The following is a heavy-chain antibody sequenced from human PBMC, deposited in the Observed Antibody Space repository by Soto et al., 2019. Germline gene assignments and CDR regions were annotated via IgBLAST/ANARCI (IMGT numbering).Heavy chain of an antibody. J-gene: IGHJ6*02. Sequence: NPSETLSLTCTVSGGSISTYYWSWIRQPPGKELDWIGYIYYSGSTNYNPSLKSRVTISLDTSKNQFSLKLTSVTAADTALYYCARGGYSYGRDYGMDVWGQGTTVTVSS. D-gene: IGHD5-18*01. CDR2: IYYSGST. V-gene: IGHV4-59*01. CDR1: GGSISTYY. CDR3: ARGGYSYGRDYGMDV.